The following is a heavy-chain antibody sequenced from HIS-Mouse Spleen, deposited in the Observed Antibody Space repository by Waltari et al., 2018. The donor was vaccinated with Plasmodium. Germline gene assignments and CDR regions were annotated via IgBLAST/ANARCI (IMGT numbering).Heavy chain of an antibody. V-gene: IGHV3-53*02. D-gene: IGHD7-27*01. CDR2: IYSGGST. J-gene: IGHJ4*02. CDR3: ARAAIAWGSPYYFDY. CDR1: GLPFVSNN. Sequence: EVQLVETGGGLIQPGGPRGLSVAASGLPFVSNNMSWVRQAPGKGLEWVSVIYSGGSTYYADSVKGRFTISRDNSKNTLYLQMNSLRAEDTAVYYCARAAIAWGSPYYFDYWGQGTLVTVSS.